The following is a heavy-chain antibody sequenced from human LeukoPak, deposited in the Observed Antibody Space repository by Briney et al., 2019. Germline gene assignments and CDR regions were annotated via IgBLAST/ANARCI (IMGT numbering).Heavy chain of an antibody. V-gene: IGHV1-8*01. CDR3: ARAARFVAVAATGYWFDP. Sequence: ASVKVSCKASGYTFTSYDINWVRQATGQGLEWMGWMNPNSGNTGYAQKFQGRVTMTRNTSISTAYMELSSLRSEDTAVYYCARAARFVAVAATGYWFDPWGQGTLVTVSS. D-gene: IGHD6-19*01. CDR2: MNPNSGNT. CDR1: GYTFTSYD. J-gene: IGHJ5*02.